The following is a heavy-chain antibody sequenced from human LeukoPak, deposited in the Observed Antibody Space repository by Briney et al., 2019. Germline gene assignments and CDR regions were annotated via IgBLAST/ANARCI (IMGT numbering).Heavy chain of an antibody. D-gene: IGHD6-13*01. V-gene: IGHV4-61*01. J-gene: IGHJ5*02. CDR3: ARGKYSSSWYIFDP. CDR1: GGSVSSDNYY. CDR2: MYNSGST. Sequence: SETLSLTCTVTGGSVSSDNYYWSWIRQPPGKGLEWIGYMYNSGSTNYSPSLKSRVTKSADTSKNQLSLKLSAVTAADTAVYYCARGKYSSSWYIFDPWGQGALVTVSS.